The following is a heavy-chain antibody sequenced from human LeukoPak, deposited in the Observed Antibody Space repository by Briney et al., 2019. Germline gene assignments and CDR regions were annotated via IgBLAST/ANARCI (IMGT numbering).Heavy chain of an antibody. D-gene: IGHD2-21*01. Sequence: IINPSGGSTSYAQKFQGRVTMTRDTSTSTVYMELSSLRSEDTAVYYCARVHPYCGGDCYDYWGQRTLVTVSS. CDR2: INPSGGST. V-gene: IGHV1-46*01. CDR3: ARVHPYCGGDCYDY. J-gene: IGHJ4*02.